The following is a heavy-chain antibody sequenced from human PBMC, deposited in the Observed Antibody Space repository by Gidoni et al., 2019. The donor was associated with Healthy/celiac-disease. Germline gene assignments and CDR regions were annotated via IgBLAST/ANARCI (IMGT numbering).Heavy chain of an antibody. CDR1: GGSFSGYY. D-gene: IGHD3-10*01. J-gene: IGHJ4*02. V-gene: IGHV4-34*01. CDR3: ARQFSGSGSYPFDY. Sequence: QVQLQQWGAGLLKPSETLSLTCAVYGGSFSGYYWRWIRQPPGKGLEWIGEINHSGRTNYNPSLKSRVTISVDTSKNQFSLKLSSVTAADTAVYYCARQFSGSGSYPFDYWGQGTLVTVSS. CDR2: INHSGRT.